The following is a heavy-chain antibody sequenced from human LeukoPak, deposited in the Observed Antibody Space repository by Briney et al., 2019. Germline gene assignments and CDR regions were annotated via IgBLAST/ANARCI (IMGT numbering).Heavy chain of an antibody. CDR2: ISGSGGST. CDR1: GFTFSSYA. Sequence: PGGSLRLSCAASGFTFSSYAMSWVRQAPGKGLEWVSAISGSGGSTYYAESVKGRFTISRDNSKNTLYLQMNSLRAEDTAVYYCATHRHSSSWYAEPDLVNWGQGTLVTVSS. V-gene: IGHV3-23*01. CDR3: ATHRHSSSWYAEPDLVN. J-gene: IGHJ4*02. D-gene: IGHD6-13*01.